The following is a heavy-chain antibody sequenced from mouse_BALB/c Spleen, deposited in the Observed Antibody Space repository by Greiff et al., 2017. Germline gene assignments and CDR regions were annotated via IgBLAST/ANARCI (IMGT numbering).Heavy chain of an antibody. CDR2: IDPETGGT. CDR1: GYTFTDYE. J-gene: IGHJ4*01. CDR3: TRDWDAMDY. V-gene: IGHV1-15*01. Sequence: VKLMESGAELVRPGASVTLSCKASGYTFTDYEMHWVKQTPVHGLEWIGAIDPETGGTAYNQKFKGKATLTADKSSSTAYMELRSLTSEDSAVYYCTRDWDAMDYWGQGTSVTVSS.